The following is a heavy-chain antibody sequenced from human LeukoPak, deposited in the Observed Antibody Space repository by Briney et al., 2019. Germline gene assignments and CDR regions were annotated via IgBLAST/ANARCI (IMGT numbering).Heavy chain of an antibody. CDR2: FDPEDGET. CDR1: GYTLTELS. D-gene: IGHD2-15*01. Sequence: ASVKVSCKVSGYTLTELSMHWVRQAPGKGLEWMGGFDPEDGETIYAQKFQGRVTMTEDTSTDTAYMELSSLRSEDTAVYYCATAYCSGGSCYLTFDYWGQGTLVTVSS. J-gene: IGHJ4*02. CDR3: ATAYCSGGSCYLTFDY. V-gene: IGHV1-24*01.